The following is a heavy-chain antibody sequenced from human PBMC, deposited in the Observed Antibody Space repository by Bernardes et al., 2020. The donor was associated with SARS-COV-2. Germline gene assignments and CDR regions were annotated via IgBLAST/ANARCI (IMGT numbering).Heavy chain of an antibody. J-gene: IGHJ5*02. V-gene: IGHV3-48*04. CDR3: ARVSSRSGSRSDWFDP. CDR1: GFTLSSYS. CDR2: ISSSSATM. D-gene: IGHD3-10*01. Sequence: GGSLRLSCAASGFTLSSYSMNWVRQAPGKGLEWVSYISSSSATMYYADSVKGRFTISRDSAKNSLYLQMNSLRAEDTALYYCARVSSRSGSRSDWFDPWGQGTLVTVSS.